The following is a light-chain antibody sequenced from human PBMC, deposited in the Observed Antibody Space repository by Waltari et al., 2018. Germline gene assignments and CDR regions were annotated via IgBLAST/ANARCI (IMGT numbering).Light chain of an antibody. Sequence: SYELTQPPSVSVSPGQTAPIPCSGNVLPNQHAYCYQQKPGKAPVLVMKKDTERPSGIPERFSGSSSGATVALTISGVQAEDEADYYCQSADSRGSYHWVFGGGTKLTVL. CDR1: VLPNQH. CDR2: KDT. V-gene: IGLV3-25*03. J-gene: IGLJ3*02. CDR3: QSADSRGSYHWV.